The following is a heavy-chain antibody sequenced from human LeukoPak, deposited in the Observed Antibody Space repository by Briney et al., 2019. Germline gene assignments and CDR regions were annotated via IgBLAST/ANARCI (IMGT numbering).Heavy chain of an antibody. V-gene: IGHV3-23*01. CDR3: AKDLHYWSGIDY. Sequence: GGSLRLSCAASGFTFSSYAMSWVRQAPGKGLEWVSGIGGDGGTHYTASVKGRFSISRDNSKNTLYLQMNSLRAEDTAIYYCAKDLHYWSGIDYWGQGTLVTVSS. CDR2: IGGDGGT. J-gene: IGHJ4*02. CDR1: GFTFSSYA. D-gene: IGHD3-3*02.